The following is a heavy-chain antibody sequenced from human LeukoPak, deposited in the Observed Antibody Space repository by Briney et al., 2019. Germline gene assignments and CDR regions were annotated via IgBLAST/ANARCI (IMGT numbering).Heavy chain of an antibody. CDR3: AKALEVAGTGFGSNYYYGMDV. J-gene: IGHJ6*02. V-gene: IGHV3-11*01. CDR1: GFTFSDHY. D-gene: IGHD6-19*01. Sequence: GGSLRLSCAASGFTFSDHYLSWIRQAPGKGLEWVSYISRNSTNIDYADSVKGRFTISRDNARDSLYLEMNSLRAEDTAVYYCAKALEVAGTGFGSNYYYGMDVWGQGTTVTVSS. CDR2: ISRNSTNI.